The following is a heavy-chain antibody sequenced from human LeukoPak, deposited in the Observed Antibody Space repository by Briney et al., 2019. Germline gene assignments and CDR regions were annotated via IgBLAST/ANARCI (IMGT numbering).Heavy chain of an antibody. V-gene: IGHV4-59*12. CDR3: ARGGIQLWLYY. CDR1: GGSISSDY. J-gene: IGHJ4*02. CDR2: IYYSGST. Sequence: SETLSLTCTVSGGSISSDYWSWIRQPPGKGLEWIGHIYYSGSTNYNPSLKSRVTISVDTSKNQFSLKLSSVTAADTAVYYCARGGIQLWLYYWGQGTLVTVSS. D-gene: IGHD5-18*01.